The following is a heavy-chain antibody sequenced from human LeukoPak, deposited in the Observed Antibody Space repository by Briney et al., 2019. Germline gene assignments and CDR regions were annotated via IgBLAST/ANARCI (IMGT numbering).Heavy chain of an antibody. J-gene: IGHJ5*02. V-gene: IGHV3-7*01. D-gene: IGHD3-3*01. CDR2: IKQDGSEK. CDR1: GFTFSSYW. Sequence: PGGSLRLSCAASGFTFSSYWMSWVRQAPGKGLEWVANIKQDGSEKYYVDSVKGRFTISRDNAKNSLYLLMNSLRAEDTAVYYCARAGRFLEWSPWTSPFDPWGQGTLVTVSS. CDR3: ARAGRFLEWSPWTSPFDP.